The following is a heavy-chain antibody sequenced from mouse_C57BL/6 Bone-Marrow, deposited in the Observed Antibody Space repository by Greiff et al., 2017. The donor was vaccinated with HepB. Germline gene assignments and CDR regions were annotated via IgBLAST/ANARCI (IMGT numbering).Heavy chain of an antibody. CDR2: INPGSGGT. D-gene: IGHD1-2*01. Sequence: VKLQESGAELVRPGTSVKVSCKASGYAFTNYLIEWVKQRPGQGLEWIGVINPGSGGTNYNEKFKGKATLTADKSSSTAYMQLSSLTSEDSAVYFCARSLRPYFDYWGQGTTLTVSS. V-gene: IGHV1-54*01. CDR1: GYAFTNYL. CDR3: ARSLRPYFDY. J-gene: IGHJ2*01.